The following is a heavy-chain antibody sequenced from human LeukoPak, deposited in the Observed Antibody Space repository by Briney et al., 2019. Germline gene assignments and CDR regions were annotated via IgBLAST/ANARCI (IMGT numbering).Heavy chain of an antibody. CDR3: AKPYSGSYAFFFDY. Sequence: GGSLRLSCAASGFTFSSYGMHWVRQAPGKGLEWVAFIRCDGSNKYYADSVKGRFTISRDNSKNTLYLQMNSLRAEDTAVYYCAKPYSGSYAFFFDYWGQGTLVTVSS. V-gene: IGHV3-30*02. CDR2: IRCDGSNK. J-gene: IGHJ4*02. CDR1: GFTFSSYG. D-gene: IGHD1-26*01.